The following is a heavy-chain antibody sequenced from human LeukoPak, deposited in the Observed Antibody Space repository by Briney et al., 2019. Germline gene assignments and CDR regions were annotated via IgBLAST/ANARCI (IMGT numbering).Heavy chain of an antibody. CDR3: ARVGGHTALYYYYYYMDV. CDR2: INHSGST. CDR1: GGSFSGYY. Sequence: PSETLSLTCAVYGGSFSGYYWSWIRQPPGKGLEWIGEINHSGSTNYNPSLKSRVTISVDTSKNQFSLKLSSVAAADTAVYYCARVGGHTALYYYYYYMDVWGKGTTVTVSS. V-gene: IGHV4-34*01. D-gene: IGHD5-18*01. J-gene: IGHJ6*03.